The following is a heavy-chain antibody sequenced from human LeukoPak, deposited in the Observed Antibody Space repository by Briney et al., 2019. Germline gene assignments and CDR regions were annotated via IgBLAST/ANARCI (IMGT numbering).Heavy chain of an antibody. Sequence: GGSLGLSCAASGFTFSGSAIHWVRQASGKGLEWVGRIRNKANSYATAYAASVKGRFTISRDDSKNTAYLQMNSLKTEDTAVYYCTRYCTGGSCHYWGQGTLVTVSS. V-gene: IGHV3-73*01. J-gene: IGHJ4*02. CDR3: TRYCTGGSCHY. D-gene: IGHD2-15*01. CDR2: IRNKANSYAT. CDR1: GFTFSGSA.